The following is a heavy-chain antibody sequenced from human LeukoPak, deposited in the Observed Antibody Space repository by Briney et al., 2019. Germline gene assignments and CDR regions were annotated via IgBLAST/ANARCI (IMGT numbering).Heavy chain of an antibody. D-gene: IGHD2-21*01. Sequence: GGSLRLSCAASGFIFSSHWVHWVRHAPGKGLVGVSRISDDGSYTSNVDSVKGRFTISRDNVNNMLYLHMNSLRAEDTAVYYCASFGISWRSSYWGQGTLVTVSS. CDR1: GFIFSSHW. J-gene: IGHJ4*02. V-gene: IGHV3-74*01. CDR2: ISDDGSYT. CDR3: ASFGISWRSSY.